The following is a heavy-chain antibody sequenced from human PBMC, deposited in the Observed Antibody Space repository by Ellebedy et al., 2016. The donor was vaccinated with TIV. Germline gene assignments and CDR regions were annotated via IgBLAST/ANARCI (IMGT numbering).Heavy chain of an antibody. Sequence: ASVKVSCXASGYTFTSYAMHWVRQAPGQRLEWMGWINAGNGNTKYSQKFQGRVTITRDTSASTAYMELSSLRSEDTAVYYCASQGRYYDSSGYPTPVFDYWGQGTLVTVSS. CDR1: GYTFTSYA. V-gene: IGHV1-3*01. J-gene: IGHJ4*02. D-gene: IGHD3-22*01. CDR3: ASQGRYYDSSGYPTPVFDY. CDR2: INAGNGNT.